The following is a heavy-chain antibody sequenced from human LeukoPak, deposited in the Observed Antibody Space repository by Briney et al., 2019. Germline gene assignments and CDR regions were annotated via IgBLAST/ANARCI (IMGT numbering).Heavy chain of an antibody. CDR2: TYYRSKWYN. CDR3: ARAGGGAAAGTGTIDY. CDR1: GDSVSSNSAA. D-gene: IGHD6-13*01. V-gene: IGHV6-1*01. Sequence: SQTLSLTCAISGDSVSSNSAAWNWLRQSPSRGLEWLGRTYYRSKWYNDYAVSVKSRITINPDTSKNQFSLQLNSVTPEDTAVYYCARAGGGAAAGTGTIDYWGQGTLVTVSS. J-gene: IGHJ4*02.